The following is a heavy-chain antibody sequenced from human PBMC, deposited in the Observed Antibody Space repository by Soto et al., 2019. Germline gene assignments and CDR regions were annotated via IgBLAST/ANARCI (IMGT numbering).Heavy chain of an antibody. Sequence: RASVKVYCKASGYTFTSYCISWVRQAPGQGLEWMGWISAYNGNTNYAQKLQGRVTMTTDTSTSTAYMELRSLRSDDTAVYYCARGSHYYDSSGYYRSFDYWGQGTLVTVSS. CDR2: ISAYNGNT. CDR1: GYTFTSYC. J-gene: IGHJ4*02. V-gene: IGHV1-18*01. CDR3: ARGSHYYDSSGYYRSFDY. D-gene: IGHD3-22*01.